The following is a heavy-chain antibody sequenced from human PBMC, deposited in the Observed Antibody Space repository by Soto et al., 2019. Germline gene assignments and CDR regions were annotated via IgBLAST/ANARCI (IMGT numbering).Heavy chain of an antibody. CDR2: INPNSGGT. CDR1: GCTFTGYY. J-gene: IGHJ3*02. V-gene: IGHV1-2*02. Sequence: ASVKVSCKASGCTFTGYYMHWVRQAPGQGLEWMGWINPNSGGTNYAQKFQGRVTMTRDTSISTAYMELSRLRSGDTAVYYCARGEEDSSGLMDAFDIWDQGTMVTVS. CDR3: ARGEEDSSGLMDAFDI. D-gene: IGHD3-22*01.